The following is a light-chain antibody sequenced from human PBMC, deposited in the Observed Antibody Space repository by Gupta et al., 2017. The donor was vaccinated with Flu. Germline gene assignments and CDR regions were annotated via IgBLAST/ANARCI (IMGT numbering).Light chain of an antibody. Sequence: TVTLTVGFNSGSGATNSYASCYQQNPGQPQRTHIYRTDLRSSGVPDRFSGSILGNKDALTITGAQAEDESDYYCYLSVRSSILVFGGGTKVTVL. CDR3: YLSVRSSILV. J-gene: IGLJ2*01. CDR2: RTD. V-gene: IGLV8-61*01. CDR1: SGSGATNSY.